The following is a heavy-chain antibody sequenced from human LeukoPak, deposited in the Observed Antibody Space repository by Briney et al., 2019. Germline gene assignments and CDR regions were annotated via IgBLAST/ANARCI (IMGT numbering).Heavy chain of an antibody. J-gene: IGHJ6*02. CDR2: IYYSGST. D-gene: IGHD3-22*01. V-gene: IGHV4-39*01. Sequence: SEPLSLTCTVSGGSISSSSYYWGWIRQPPGKGLEWIGSIYYSGSTYYNPSLKSRVTISVDTSKNQFSLKLSSVTAADTAVYYCARHGYSYGMDVWGQGTTVTVSS. CDR3: ARHGYSYGMDV. CDR1: GGSISSSSYY.